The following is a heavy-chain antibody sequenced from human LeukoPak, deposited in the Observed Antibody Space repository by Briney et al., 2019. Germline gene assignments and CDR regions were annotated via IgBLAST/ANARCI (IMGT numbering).Heavy chain of an antibody. D-gene: IGHD3-22*01. V-gene: IGHV4-34*01. CDR2: INHSGSA. Sequence: SETLSLTCAVFGGSFSGYHWTWIRQSPGKGLEWIGQINHSGSANYKRSLKSRVTITIESSKNQFSLELSSVTAADSAMYFCARGKYDSSDYSGGWYYFDYWGQGTLVTVSS. CDR3: ARGKYDSSDYSGGWYYFDY. CDR1: GGSFSGYH. J-gene: IGHJ4*02.